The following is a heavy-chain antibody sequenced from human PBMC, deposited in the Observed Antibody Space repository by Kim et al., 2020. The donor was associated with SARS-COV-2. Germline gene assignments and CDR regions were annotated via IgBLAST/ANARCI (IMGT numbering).Heavy chain of an antibody. CDR1: GGSIITNSW. CDR2: VYHSGTT. V-gene: IGHV4-4*02. J-gene: IGHJ5*02. CDR3: ARIWDFTASWQPVKGFDP. Sequence: SETLSLTCSVSGGSIITNSWWSWVRQSPGKGLEWIGEVYHSGTTNYNPSLRSRVSLSVDTSTNQFSLGLTSVTAADTAIYYCARIWDFTASWQPVKGFDPWGPGIMVSDSS. D-gene: IGHD6-13*01.